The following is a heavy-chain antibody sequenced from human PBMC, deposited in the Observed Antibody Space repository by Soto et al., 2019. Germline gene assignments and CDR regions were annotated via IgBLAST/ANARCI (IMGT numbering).Heavy chain of an antibody. CDR3: ARPYCGNNSCHKWFDS. V-gene: IGHV1-2*02. Sequence: XSGKVSCQASGYIFTDYYSHLVRQAPGQGLEWMGWIGPNSGDTTYAQKFQGRVTMTTDTSITTAYMELSRLRSDDTAVYYCARPYCGNNSCHKWFDSWGQGALVTVSS. CDR2: IGPNSGDT. CDR1: GYIFTDYY. J-gene: IGHJ5*01. D-gene: IGHD2-21*01.